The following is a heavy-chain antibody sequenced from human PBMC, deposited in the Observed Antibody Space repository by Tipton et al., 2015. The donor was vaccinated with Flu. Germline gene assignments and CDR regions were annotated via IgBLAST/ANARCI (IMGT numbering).Heavy chain of an antibody. V-gene: IGHV3-30*02. D-gene: IGHD6-19*01. CDR2: IRHDESDK. CDR1: GFMFSGYG. CDR3: AKDGWDTSGWYPFDY. J-gene: IGHJ4*02. Sequence: SLRLSCAASGFMFSGYGMHWVRQAPGKGLEWVAFIRHDESDKYYADSVKGRFTISRDNSKNALYLAINGLRTEDTAVYYCAKDGWDTSGWYPFDYWGQGTLVTVSS.